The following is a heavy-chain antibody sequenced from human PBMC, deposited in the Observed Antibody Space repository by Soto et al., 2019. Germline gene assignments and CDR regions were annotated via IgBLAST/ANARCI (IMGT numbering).Heavy chain of an antibody. Sequence: SETLSLTCTVSGGSISSGGYYWSWIRQHPGKGLEWIGYIYYSGTTYYNPSLKSRVTISVDTSKNQFSLKLSSVSAADTALYYCARCSLVVVPAPGFDPWGRGTLVTSPQ. V-gene: IGHV4-31*03. D-gene: IGHD2-2*01. CDR3: ARCSLVVVPAPGFDP. CDR2: IYYSGTT. J-gene: IGHJ5*02. CDR1: GGSISSGGYY.